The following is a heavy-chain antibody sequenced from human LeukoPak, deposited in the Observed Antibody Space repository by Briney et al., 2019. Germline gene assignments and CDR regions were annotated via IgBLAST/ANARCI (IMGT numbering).Heavy chain of an antibody. J-gene: IGHJ6*03. CDR1: GFTFSNAG. V-gene: IGHV3-15*01. CDR3: TTGFSGYRGYDSSTYYYYYMDV. CDR2: LKSKTDGGTT. D-gene: IGHD5-12*01. Sequence: PGGSLRLACAASGFTFSNAGVSWVRQAPGKGLECVGRLKSKTDGGTTDYAAPVKGRFTISRDDSKNTRYLQMNSLKTEDTAVYYRTTGFSGYRGYDSSTYYYYYMDVWGKGTTVTISS.